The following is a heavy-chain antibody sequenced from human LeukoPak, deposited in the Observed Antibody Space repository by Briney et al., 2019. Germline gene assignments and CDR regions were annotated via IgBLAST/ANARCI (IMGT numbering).Heavy chain of an antibody. V-gene: IGHV4-34*01. CDR2: INHRGGT. Sequence: PSETLSLTCAVYGGSFSGYYWSWIRQPPGQGLEWIGEINHRGGTNYNSSLKSRVTISVGTSKNQFSLNLTSVTAADTATYYYARDWGTFEYWGQGTLVTVSS. CDR3: ARDWGTFEY. D-gene: IGHD3-16*01. CDR1: GGSFSGYY. J-gene: IGHJ4*02.